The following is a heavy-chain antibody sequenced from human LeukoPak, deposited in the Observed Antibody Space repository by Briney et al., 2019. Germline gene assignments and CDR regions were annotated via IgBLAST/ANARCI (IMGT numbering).Heavy chain of an antibody. CDR1: GFTVSSNY. J-gene: IGHJ4*02. Sequence: PGGSLRLSCAASGFTVSSNYMSWVRQAPGKGLEWVSVIYSGGSTYYADSVKGRFTISRDNSKNTLYLQMNSLRAEDTAVYYCARCVMGYSGYDLDYWGQGTLVTVSS. CDR2: IYSGGST. CDR3: ARCVMGYSGYDLDY. D-gene: IGHD5-12*01. V-gene: IGHV3-66*01.